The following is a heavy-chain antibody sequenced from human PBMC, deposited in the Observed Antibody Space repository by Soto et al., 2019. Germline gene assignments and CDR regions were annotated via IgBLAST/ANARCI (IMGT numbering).Heavy chain of an antibody. V-gene: IGHV3-21*01. Sequence: PGGSLRLSCAASGFTFSSYSMNWVRQAPGKGLEWVSSISSSSSYIYYADSVKGRFTISRDNAKNSLYLQMNSLRAEDTAVYYCASGACSGGSCYFSYYYYYIDVWGKGNTVTVSS. CDR1: GFTFSSYS. D-gene: IGHD2-15*01. J-gene: IGHJ6*03. CDR3: ASGACSGGSCYFSYYYYYIDV. CDR2: ISSSSSYI.